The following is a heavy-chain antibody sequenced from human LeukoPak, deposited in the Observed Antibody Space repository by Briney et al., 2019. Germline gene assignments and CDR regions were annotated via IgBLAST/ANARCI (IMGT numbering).Heavy chain of an antibody. J-gene: IGHJ4*02. CDR1: GDSVSSNSAA. CDR2: TYYGSKWYS. CDR3: ARDPEYSSSVGFDY. D-gene: IGHD6-6*01. Sequence: SQTLSLTCAMSGDSVSSNSAAWNWIRQSPSRGLEWLGRTYYGSKWYSDYAVSGKSRITINPDTSQNQLSLQLSSVTPEDTAVYYCARDPEYSSSVGFDYWGQGTLVPVSS. V-gene: IGHV6-1*01.